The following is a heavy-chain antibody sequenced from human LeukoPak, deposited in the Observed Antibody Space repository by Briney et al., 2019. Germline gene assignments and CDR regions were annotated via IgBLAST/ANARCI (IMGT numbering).Heavy chain of an antibody. J-gene: IGHJ6*02. Sequence: SVKVSCKVSGYTLTELSMHWVRQAPGQGLEWMGGIIPIFGTANYAQKFQGRVTITADESTSTAYMELSSLRSEDTAVYYCARDYSGSYTGYYYYGMDVWGQGTTVTVSS. CDR3: ARDYSGSYTGYYYYGMDV. V-gene: IGHV1-69*13. CDR2: IIPIFGTA. D-gene: IGHD1-26*01. CDR1: GYTLTELS.